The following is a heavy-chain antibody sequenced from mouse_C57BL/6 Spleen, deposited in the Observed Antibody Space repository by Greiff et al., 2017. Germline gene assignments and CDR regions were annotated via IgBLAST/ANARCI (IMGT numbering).Heavy chain of an antibody. CDR1: GFTFSGYY. CDR3: AREADDYDPYYFEY. CDR2: INYDGSST. D-gene: IGHD2-4*01. V-gene: IGHV5-16*01. Sequence: EVQRVESEGGLVQPGSSMKLSCTASGFTFSGYYMAWVRQVPEKGLEWVANINYDGSSTYYRDSLKGRFILSRDNAKNMLYLQMSSLKAEDTATYYGAREADDYDPYYFEYWGQGTTLTVSS. J-gene: IGHJ2*01.